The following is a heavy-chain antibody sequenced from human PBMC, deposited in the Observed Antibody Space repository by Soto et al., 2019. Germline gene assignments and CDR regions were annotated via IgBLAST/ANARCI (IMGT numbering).Heavy chain of an antibody. J-gene: IGHJ6*02. V-gene: IGHV1-46*01. CDR2: INPSGGST. Sequence: ASVKVSCKASEYTFTSYYMHWVRQAPGQGLEWMGIINPSGGSTSYAQKFQGRVTMTRDTSTSTVYMELSSLRSEDTAVYYCARDRGYCSGGSCYTFYGMDVWGQGTTVTVSS. D-gene: IGHD2-15*01. CDR1: EYTFTSYY. CDR3: ARDRGYCSGGSCYTFYGMDV.